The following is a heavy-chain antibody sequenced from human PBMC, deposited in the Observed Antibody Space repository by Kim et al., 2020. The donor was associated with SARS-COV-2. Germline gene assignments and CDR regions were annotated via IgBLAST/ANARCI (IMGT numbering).Heavy chain of an antibody. CDR2: IYYSGST. J-gene: IGHJ5*02. V-gene: IGHV4-39*01. CDR1: GGSISISSYY. CDR3: ARLRYDYVWGTHHNWFDP. Sequence: SETLSLTCTVSGGSISISSYYWGWIRQPPGKGLEWIGSIYYSGSTYYNPSLKSRVTITVDTSKNQFSLKLSSVNAADTAVYCCARLRYDYVWGTHHNWFDPWGQGTLVSVSS. D-gene: IGHD3-16*01.